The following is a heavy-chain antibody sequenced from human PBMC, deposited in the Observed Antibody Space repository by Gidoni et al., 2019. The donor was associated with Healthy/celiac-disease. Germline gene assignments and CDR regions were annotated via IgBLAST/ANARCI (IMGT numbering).Heavy chain of an antibody. J-gene: IGHJ4*02. CDR2: ISYDGSNK. CDR1: GFTFSSYA. V-gene: IGHV3-30-3*01. Sequence: QVQLVESGGGVVQPGRSLRLSCAASGFTFSSYAMHWVRQAPGKGLEWVAVISYDGSNKYYADSVKGRFTISRDNSKNTLYLQMNSLRAEDTAVYYCARPYGDYDYWGQGTLVTVSS. D-gene: IGHD4-17*01. CDR3: ARPYGDYDY.